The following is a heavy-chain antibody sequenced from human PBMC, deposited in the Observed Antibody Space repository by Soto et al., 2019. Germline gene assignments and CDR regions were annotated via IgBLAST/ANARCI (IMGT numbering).Heavy chain of an antibody. V-gene: IGHV3-73*02. CDR3: TRHYYGSGY. CDR1: GFTFSGSA. CDR2: IRSKANSYAT. Sequence: EVQLEESGGGLVQPGGSLKLSCAASGFTFSGSAMHWVRQASGKGLEWVGRIRSKANSYATAYAASVKGRFTISRDDSKNTAYLQMNSLKTEDTAVYYCTRHYYGSGYWGQGTLVTVSS. D-gene: IGHD3-10*01. J-gene: IGHJ4*02.